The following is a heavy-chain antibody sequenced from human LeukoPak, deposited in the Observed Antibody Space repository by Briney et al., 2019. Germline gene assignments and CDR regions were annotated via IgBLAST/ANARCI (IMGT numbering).Heavy chain of an antibody. CDR1: GYTFTSYG. CDR3: ARNGLRGAEDY. CDR2: ISAYNGNT. J-gene: IGHJ4*02. D-gene: IGHD1-26*01. Sequence: ASVKVSCKASGYTFTSYGISWVRQAPGQGLEWMGWISAYNGNTNYAQKFQGRVTITADESTSTAYMELSSLRSEDTAVYYCARNGLRGAEDYWGQGTLVTVSS. V-gene: IGHV1-18*01.